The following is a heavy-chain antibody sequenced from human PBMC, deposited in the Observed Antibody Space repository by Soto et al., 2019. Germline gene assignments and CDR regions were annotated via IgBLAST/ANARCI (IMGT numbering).Heavy chain of an antibody. D-gene: IGHD6-25*01. J-gene: IGHJ4*02. V-gene: IGHV1-2*02. CDR1: GYTFTTYF. Sequence: QGQLVQSGAEVVKPGASVKVSCKASGYTFTTYFLLWLRQAPGQGLEWLGWIFPGSGGTNYAQKFQGRVTMTRDTSINTAYMELCRRTSVATGVYYCASEWQRGTDYWGQGALITGSS. CDR3: ASEWQRGTDY. CDR2: IFPGSGGT.